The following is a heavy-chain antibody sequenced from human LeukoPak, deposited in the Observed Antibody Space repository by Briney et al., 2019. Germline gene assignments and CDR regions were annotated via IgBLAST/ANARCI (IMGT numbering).Heavy chain of an antibody. CDR1: GGSISSYY. CDR2: IYYSGST. V-gene: IGHV4-59*01. CDR3: ARSYSGSYLNWFDP. Sequence: PSETLSLTCTDSGGSISSYYWSWIREPPGKGLEWIGYIYYSGSTNYNPSLKSRVTISVDTSKNQFSLKLSSVTAADTAVYYCARSYSGSYLNWFDPWGQGTLVTVSS. D-gene: IGHD1-26*01. J-gene: IGHJ5*02.